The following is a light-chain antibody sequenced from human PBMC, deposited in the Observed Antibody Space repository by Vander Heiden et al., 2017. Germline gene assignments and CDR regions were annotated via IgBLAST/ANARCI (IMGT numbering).Light chain of an antibody. CDR2: SNN. Sequence: QSVLTQPPLASGTPGQRVTISCSGSSSNIGSNTVNWYQQLPGTAPKLLIYSNNQRPSGVPDRFSGSKAGPSASLGISGLQSEDEADYYCAAWDDSLNGVVFGGGTKLTVL. J-gene: IGLJ2*01. CDR3: AAWDDSLNGVV. CDR1: SSNIGSNT. V-gene: IGLV1-44*01.